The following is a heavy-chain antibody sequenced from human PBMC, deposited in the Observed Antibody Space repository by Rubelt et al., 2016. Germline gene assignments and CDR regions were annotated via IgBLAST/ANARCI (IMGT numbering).Heavy chain of an antibody. J-gene: IGHJ4*02. V-gene: IGHV4-38-2*02. CDR3: AREGGAYYDFWSGYYFDY. CDR2: IYYSGST. CDR1: GYSISSGYY. Sequence: QVQLQESGPGLVKPSETLSLTCTVSGYSISSGYYWGWIRQPPGKGLEWIGSIYYSGSTYYNPSLKSRVTISVDTSKNQFSLKLSSVTAADTAVYYCAREGGAYYDFWSGYYFDYWGQGTLVTVSS. D-gene: IGHD3-3*01.